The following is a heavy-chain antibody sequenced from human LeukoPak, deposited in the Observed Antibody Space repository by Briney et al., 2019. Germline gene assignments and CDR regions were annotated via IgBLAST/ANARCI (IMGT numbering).Heavy chain of an antibody. CDR1: GFTFSSYG. CDR3: AKGYYYDSSGYFDY. D-gene: IGHD3-22*01. J-gene: IGHJ4*02. CDR2: ISYDGSNK. Sequence: GGSLRLSCAASGFTFSSYGMHWVRQAPGKGLEWVAVISYDGSNKYYADSVKGRFTISRGNSKNTLYLQMSSLRAEDTAVYYCAKGYYYDSSGYFDYWGQGTLVTVSS. V-gene: IGHV3-30*18.